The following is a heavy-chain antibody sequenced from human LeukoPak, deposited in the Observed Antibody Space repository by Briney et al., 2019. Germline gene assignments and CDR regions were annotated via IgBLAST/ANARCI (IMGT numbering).Heavy chain of an antibody. Sequence: GGSLRLSCAASGFTFSSYAMSWVRQAAGKGLEWVSAISGSGGSTYYADSVKGRFTISRDNSKNTMYLQMNSLRGEDTAVYYCAKGSGYSSGHYYYGMDVWGQGTTVTVSS. V-gene: IGHV3-23*01. J-gene: IGHJ6*02. CDR3: AKGSGYSSGHYYYGMDV. D-gene: IGHD6-19*01. CDR1: GFTFSSYA. CDR2: ISGSGGST.